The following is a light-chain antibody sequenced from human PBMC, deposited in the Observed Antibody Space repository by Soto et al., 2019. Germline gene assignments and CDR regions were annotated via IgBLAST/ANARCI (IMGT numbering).Light chain of an antibody. J-gene: IGKJ4*01. CDR1: QSINIW. V-gene: IGKV1-5*01. CDR3: QQYNSYSRS. Sequence: DIQMTQSPSTLSASVGDRVTVTCRASQSINIWLAWYQQKPGKAPKLLIYDASSLPSGVPSRFRGSTSGAEFTLTISSLQPDDFATYYCQQYNSYSRSFGGGTKVDIK. CDR2: DAS.